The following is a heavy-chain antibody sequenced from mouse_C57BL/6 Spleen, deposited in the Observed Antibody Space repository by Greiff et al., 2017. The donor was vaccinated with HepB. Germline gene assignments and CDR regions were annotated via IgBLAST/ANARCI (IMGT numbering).Heavy chain of an antibody. CDR2: ISDGGSYT. J-gene: IGHJ2*01. V-gene: IGHV5-4*01. CDR1: GFTFSSYA. D-gene: IGHD2-3*01. CDR3: ARDYDGYYL. Sequence: EVKLMESGGGLVKPGGSLKLSCAASGFTFSSYAMSWVRQTPEKRLEWVATISDGGSYTYYPDNVKGRFTISRDNAKNNLYLQMSHLKSEDTAMYYCARDYDGYYLWGQGTTLTVSS.